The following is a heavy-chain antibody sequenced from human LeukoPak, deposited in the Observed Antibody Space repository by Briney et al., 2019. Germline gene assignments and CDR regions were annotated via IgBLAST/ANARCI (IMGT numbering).Heavy chain of an antibody. CDR1: GGSISSGGYY. CDR3: ATRIAAAAYYFDY. J-gene: IGHJ4*02. CDR2: IYYSGST. V-gene: IGHV4-31*03. D-gene: IGHD6-13*01. Sequence: PSQTLSLTCTVSGGSISSGGYYWSWIRQHPGKGLEWIGYIYYSGSTYYNPSLKSRVTISVDTPKNQFSLKLSSVTAADTALYYCATRIAAAAYYFDYWGQGTLVPVSS.